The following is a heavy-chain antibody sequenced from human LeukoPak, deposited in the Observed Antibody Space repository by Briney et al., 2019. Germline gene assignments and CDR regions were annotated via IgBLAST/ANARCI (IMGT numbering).Heavy chain of an antibody. Sequence: GGSLRLSCAASGFTLSSSYMSWVRQAPGKGLEWVSVVYSGVSGVSTYYADSVKGRFTISRDNSKNTLYLQMNSLRAEDTAVYYCARSLVRRGSYFFDYWGQGTLVTVSS. CDR1: GFTLSSSY. D-gene: IGHD5-12*01. J-gene: IGHJ4*02. V-gene: IGHV3-53*01. CDR2: VYSGVSGVST. CDR3: ARSLVRRGSYFFDY.